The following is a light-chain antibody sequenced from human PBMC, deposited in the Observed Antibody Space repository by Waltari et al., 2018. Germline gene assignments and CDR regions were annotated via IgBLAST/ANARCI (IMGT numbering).Light chain of an antibody. J-gene: IGKJ1*01. CDR1: QSVTGNY. CDR3: QHFGSSRWT. V-gene: IGKV3-20*01. Sequence: EMVLTQSPGTLSLSPGERATFSCRASQSVTGNYLGWYQQKPGQAPRLLIYAASRRATGIPDRFSGSGSGTDFTLTISRLEPEDFAVYYCQHFGSSRWTFGQGTKVEIK. CDR2: AAS.